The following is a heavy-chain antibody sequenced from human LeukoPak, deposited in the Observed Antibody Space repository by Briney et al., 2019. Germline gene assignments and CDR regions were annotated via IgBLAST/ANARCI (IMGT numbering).Heavy chain of an antibody. D-gene: IGHD6-13*01. Sequence: GRSLRLSCAASGFTFSSYAMHWVRQAPGKGLEWVAVISYDGSNKYYADSVKGRFTISRDNSKNTLYLQMNSLRAEDTAVYYCARGPGEAAGTFTYYYYGMDVWGQGTTVTVSS. CDR3: ARGPGEAAGTFTYYYYGMDV. V-gene: IGHV3-30-3*01. J-gene: IGHJ6*02. CDR2: ISYDGSNK. CDR1: GFTFSSYA.